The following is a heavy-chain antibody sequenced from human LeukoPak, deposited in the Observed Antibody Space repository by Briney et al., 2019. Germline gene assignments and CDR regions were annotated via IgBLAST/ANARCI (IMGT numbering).Heavy chain of an antibody. CDR3: AKGYSSSWHSRTYYYYYMDV. CDR2: ISGSGGST. J-gene: IGHJ6*03. Sequence: SGGSLRLSCAASGFTFSSYAMSWVRQAPGKGLEWVSAISGSGGSTYYADSVKGRFTISRDNSKNTLYLQMNSLRAEDTAVYYCAKGYSSSWHSRTYYYYYMDVWGKGTTVTVSS. D-gene: IGHD6-13*01. CDR1: GFTFSSYA. V-gene: IGHV3-23*01.